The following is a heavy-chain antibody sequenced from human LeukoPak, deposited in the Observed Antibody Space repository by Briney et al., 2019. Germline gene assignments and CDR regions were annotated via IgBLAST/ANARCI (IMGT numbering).Heavy chain of an antibody. CDR3: ARGVSSRQTPNWFDP. J-gene: IGHJ5*02. CDR2: IYTSGST. Sequence: SQTLSLTCTVSGGSISSGSYYWSWIRQPAGKGLEWIGRIYTSGSTNYNPSLKSRVTISVDTSKNQFSLKLSSVTAADTAVYYCARGVSSRQTPNWFDPWGHGTQVTVSS. CDR1: GGSISSGSYY. D-gene: IGHD4-23*01. V-gene: IGHV4-61*02.